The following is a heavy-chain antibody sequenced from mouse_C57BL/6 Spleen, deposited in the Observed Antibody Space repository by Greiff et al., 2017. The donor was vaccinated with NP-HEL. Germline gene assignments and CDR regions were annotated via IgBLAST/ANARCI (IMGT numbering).Heavy chain of an antibody. V-gene: IGHV1-63*01. D-gene: IGHD4-1*01. CDR1: GYTFTNYW. J-gene: IGHJ2*01. Sequence: VQLQQSGAELVRPGTSVKMSCKASGYTFTNYWIGWAKQRPGHGLEWIGDIYPGGGYTNYNEKFKGKATLTADKSSSTAYMQFSSLTSEDSAIYYCARRELGYFDYWGQGTTLTVSS. CDR3: ARRELGYFDY. CDR2: IYPGGGYT.